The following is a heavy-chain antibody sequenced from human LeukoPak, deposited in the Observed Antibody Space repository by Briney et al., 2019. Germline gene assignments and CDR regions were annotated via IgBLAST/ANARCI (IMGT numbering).Heavy chain of an antibody. V-gene: IGHV3-53*01. Sequence: PGGSLRLSCAASGFTVSSNYMSWVRQAPGKGLEWVSVIYSGGSTYYADSVKGRFTISRDSSKNTLYLQMNSLRAEDTAVYYCARGDWIVGATTGFDYWGQGTLVTVSS. CDR2: IYSGGST. CDR1: GFTVSSNY. J-gene: IGHJ4*02. CDR3: ARGDWIVGATTGFDY. D-gene: IGHD1-26*01.